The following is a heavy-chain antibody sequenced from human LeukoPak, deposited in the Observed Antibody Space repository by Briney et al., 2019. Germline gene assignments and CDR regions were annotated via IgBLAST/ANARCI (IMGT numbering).Heavy chain of an antibody. CDR3: ARETVGAPLVDY. V-gene: IGHV4-30-4*08. Sequence: PSETLSVTCTVSGGSISSGDYYWSWIRQPPGKCLEWIGYIYYSGTTYYNPSLKSRVTISVDTTKNTFSLKLSSVTAADTAVYYCARETVGAPLVDYWGQGTLVTVSS. CDR1: GGSISSGDYY. D-gene: IGHD1-26*01. CDR2: IYYSGTT. J-gene: IGHJ4*02.